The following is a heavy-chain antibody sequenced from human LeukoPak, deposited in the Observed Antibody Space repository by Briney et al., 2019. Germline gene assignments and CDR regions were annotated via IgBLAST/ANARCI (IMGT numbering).Heavy chain of an antibody. CDR1: GGSISSGDYS. CDR2: IYYSGST. V-gene: IGHV4-30-4*01. J-gene: IGHJ4*02. CDR3: ARALPYSSSWYGAFDY. D-gene: IGHD6-13*01. Sequence: PSETLSLTCTVSGGSISSGDYSWSWICQPPGKGLEWIGYIYYSGSTYYNPSLRSRVTISVDTSKNQFSLNLSSVTAADTAVYYCARALPYSSSWYGAFDYWGQGTLVTVSS.